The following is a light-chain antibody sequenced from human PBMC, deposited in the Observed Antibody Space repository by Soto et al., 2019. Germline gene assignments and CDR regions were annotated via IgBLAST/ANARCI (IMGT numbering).Light chain of an antibody. CDR2: GAS. J-gene: IGKJ5*01. V-gene: IGKV1-27*01. CDR3: QNYNSAPIT. CDR1: QGISNY. Sequence: IQMTQGRSSLSSSVGDRVTITCXASQGISNYLAWYQQKPGKVPKHLIYGASKLQSGVPSRFRGGGSGTNFTLTISSLQPEDVGTYYCQNYNSAPITFGQGTRLEIK.